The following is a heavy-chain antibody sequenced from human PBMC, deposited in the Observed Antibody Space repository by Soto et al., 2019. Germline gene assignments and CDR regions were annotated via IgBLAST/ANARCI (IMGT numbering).Heavy chain of an antibody. CDR2: IYHSGST. D-gene: IGHD5-18*01. Sequence: SETLSLTCAVSGGSISSGGYSWSWIRQPPGKGLEWIGYIYHSGSTYYNPSPKSRVTISVDTSKNQFSLKLSSVTAADTAVYYCARDNGYSYGYTLDHWGQGTLVTVSS. V-gene: IGHV4-30-2*01. CDR1: GGSISSGGYS. CDR3: ARDNGYSYGYTLDH. J-gene: IGHJ4*02.